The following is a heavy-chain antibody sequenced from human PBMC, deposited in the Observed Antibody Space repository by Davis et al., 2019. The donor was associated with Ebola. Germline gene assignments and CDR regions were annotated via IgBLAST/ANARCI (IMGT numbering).Heavy chain of an antibody. J-gene: IGHJ3*02. Sequence: AASVTVSCKASGYSFTGYYMHWVRQAPGQGLEWMGWINPHSGGPNYAQKFQGRVTMTRDTSISTAYMELSRLRSDDTAVYYCARLLKTYYYDSSGTRAFDIWGQGTMVTVSS. CDR3: ARLLKTYYYDSSGTRAFDI. V-gene: IGHV1-2*02. CDR1: GYSFTGYY. D-gene: IGHD3-22*01. CDR2: INPHSGGP.